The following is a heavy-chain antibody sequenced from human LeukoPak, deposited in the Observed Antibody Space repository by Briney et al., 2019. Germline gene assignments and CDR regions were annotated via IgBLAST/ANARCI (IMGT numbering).Heavy chain of an antibody. J-gene: IGHJ4*02. CDR1: GYSLGKNYY. CDR3: ARYDSRGSASTKFDY. V-gene: IGHV4-38-2*01. Sequence: SETLSLTCAVSGYSLGKNYYWGWIRPSTGKGLEWIGRIYGRASTSYNPSLMKRVTMSVDTSKNHFSLQLTSVTAADTAVYYCARYDSRGSASTKFDYWGPGIQVTVSS. D-gene: IGHD3-3*01. CDR2: IYGRAST.